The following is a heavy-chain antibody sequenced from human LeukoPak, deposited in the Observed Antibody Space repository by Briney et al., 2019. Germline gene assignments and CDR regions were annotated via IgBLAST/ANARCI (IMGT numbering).Heavy chain of an antibody. V-gene: IGHV1-69*05. Sequence: GASVKVSCKASGGTFSSYAISWVRQAPGQGLDWMGGIIPIFGTANYAQKFQGRVTITTDESTSTAYMELSSLRSEDTAVYYCARKKTGGKERGYSYYNRNVGEKGP. D-gene: IGHD3-16*01. CDR1: GGTFSSYA. CDR2: IIPIFGTA. J-gene: IGHJ6*03. CDR3: ARKKTGGKERGYSYYNRNV.